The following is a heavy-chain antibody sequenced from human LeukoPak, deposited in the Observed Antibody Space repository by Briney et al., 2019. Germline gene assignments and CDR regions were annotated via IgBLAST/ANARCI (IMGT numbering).Heavy chain of an antibody. J-gene: IGHJ3*02. D-gene: IGHD4-17*01. V-gene: IGHV1-24*01. Sequence: GASVKVSCKVSGYTLTELSMHWVRQAPGKGLEWMGGFDPEDGETIYAQKFQGGVTMTEDTSTDTAYMELSSLRSEDTAVYYCATDSGGDYTGDAFDIWGQGTMVTVSS. CDR3: ATDSGGDYTGDAFDI. CDR1: GYTLTELS. CDR2: FDPEDGET.